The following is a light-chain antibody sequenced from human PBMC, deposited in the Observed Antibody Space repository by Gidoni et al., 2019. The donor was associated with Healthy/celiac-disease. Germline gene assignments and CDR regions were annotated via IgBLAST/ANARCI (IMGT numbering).Light chain of an antibody. Sequence: EIVLTQSPATLSLSPGERATLSCRASQSVSSYLAWYQQKPGQAPRLLIYDASNRATGIPARFSGSGSGTDFTLTISSLEPEDFAVYYCQQGGEKLTFGGGTKVEIK. CDR3: QQGGEKLT. CDR2: DAS. CDR1: QSVSSY. J-gene: IGKJ4*01. V-gene: IGKV3-11*01.